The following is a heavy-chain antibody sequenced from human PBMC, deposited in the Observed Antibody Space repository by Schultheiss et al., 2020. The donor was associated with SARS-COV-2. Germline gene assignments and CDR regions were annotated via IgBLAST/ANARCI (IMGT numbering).Heavy chain of an antibody. D-gene: IGHD3-10*01. CDR3: ARVGTAEYYFDY. CDR2: ISAYNGNT. CDR1: GGTFSSYA. Sequence: ASVKVSCKASGGTFSSYAISWVRQAPGQGLEWMGWISAYNGNTNYAQKLQGRVTMTTDTSTSTAYMELRSLRSDDTAVYYCARVGTAEYYFDYWGQGTLVTVSS. V-gene: IGHV1-18*01. J-gene: IGHJ4*02.